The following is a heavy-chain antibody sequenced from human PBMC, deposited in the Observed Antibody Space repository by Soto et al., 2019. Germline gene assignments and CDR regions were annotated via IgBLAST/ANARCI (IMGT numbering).Heavy chain of an antibody. D-gene: IGHD3-10*01. Sequence: SXXVSCKTSGFTFTSAAVQCVRQARVQRLEWVGWIVVGSGNTNYAQKFQERVTITRDMSTSTAYMELSSLRSEHTAVYYCEATVLLWFGELLEGPSDYWGQGALGPVS. CDR1: GFTFTSAA. J-gene: IGHJ4*02. CDR2: IVVGSGNT. CDR3: EATVLLWFGELLEGPSDY. V-gene: IGHV1-58*01.